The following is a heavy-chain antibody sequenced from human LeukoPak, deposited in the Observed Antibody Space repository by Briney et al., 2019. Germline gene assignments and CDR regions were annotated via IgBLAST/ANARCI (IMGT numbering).Heavy chain of an antibody. CDR1: GDSISGSNW. D-gene: IGHD3-22*01. CDR2: IYHRGST. V-gene: IGHV4-4*02. Sequence: PSETLSLTCAVSGDSISGSNWWSWVRQPPGKGLEWIGEIYHRGSTNYNPSLKNRVTISVDTSKNQFSLKLSSVTAADTAVYYCARESESLSYDSSGYYDYWGQGTLVTVSS. CDR3: ARESESLSYDSSGYYDY. J-gene: IGHJ4*02.